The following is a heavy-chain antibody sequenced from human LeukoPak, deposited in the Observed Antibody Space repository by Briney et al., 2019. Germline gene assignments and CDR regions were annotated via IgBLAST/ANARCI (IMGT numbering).Heavy chain of an antibody. CDR1: GFTFSTYG. Sequence: GGSLRLSCAAPGFTFSTYGMHWVRQAPGKGLEWVAFIRYDGSNKFYADSVKGRFTISRDNSKNTLYLQMNSLRAEDTAVYYCAKSAVRGLPVLGNWGQGTLVTVSS. D-gene: IGHD2-21*02. CDR2: IRYDGSNK. CDR3: AKSAVRGLPVLGN. J-gene: IGHJ4*02. V-gene: IGHV3-30*02.